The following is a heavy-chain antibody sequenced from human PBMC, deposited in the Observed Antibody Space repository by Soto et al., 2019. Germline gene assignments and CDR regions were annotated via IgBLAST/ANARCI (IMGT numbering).Heavy chain of an antibody. J-gene: IGHJ6*02. CDR3: ATGYQFRVVAAKPRYYYYYGMDV. D-gene: IGHD2-15*01. Sequence: ASVKVSCKVSGYTLTELSMHWVRQAPGKGLEWMGGFDPEDGETIYAQKFQGRVTMTEDTSTDTAYMELSSLRSEDTAVYYCATGYQFRVVAAKPRYYYYYGMDVWGQGTTVTVSS. V-gene: IGHV1-24*01. CDR2: FDPEDGET. CDR1: GYTLTELS.